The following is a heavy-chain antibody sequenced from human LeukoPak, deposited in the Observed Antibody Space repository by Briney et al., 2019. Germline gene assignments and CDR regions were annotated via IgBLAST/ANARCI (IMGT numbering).Heavy chain of an antibody. V-gene: IGHV4-59*11. CDR1: GGSISSHY. J-gene: IGHJ2*01. Sequence: SETLSPTCTVSGGSISSHYWSWIRQPPGKGLEWIGYIYYSGSTNYNPSLKSRVTISVDTSKNQFSLKLSSVTAADTAVYYCARLVIDFWSGHYWYFDLWGRGTLVTVS. D-gene: IGHD3-3*01. CDR2: IYYSGST. CDR3: ARLVIDFWSGHYWYFDL.